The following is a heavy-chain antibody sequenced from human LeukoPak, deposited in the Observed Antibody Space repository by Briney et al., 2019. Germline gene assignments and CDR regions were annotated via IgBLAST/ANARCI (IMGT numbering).Heavy chain of an antibody. CDR2: IYYGGST. J-gene: IGHJ3*02. V-gene: IGHV4-31*03. CDR1: GGSISSGGYY. D-gene: IGHD6-13*01. CDR3: ARGPNSSSWYLGAFDI. Sequence: SQTLSLTCTVSGGSISSGGYYWSWIRQHPGKGLEGIGHIYYGGSTYYNASLKSRVTISVDTSKNQFSLKLSSVTAADTAVYYCARGPNSSSWYLGAFDIWGQGTMVTVSS.